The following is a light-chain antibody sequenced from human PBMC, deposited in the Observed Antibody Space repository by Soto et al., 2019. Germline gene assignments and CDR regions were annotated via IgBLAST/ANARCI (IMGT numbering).Light chain of an antibody. CDR3: FSYTRSSTVI. J-gene: IGLJ2*01. V-gene: IGLV2-14*01. Sequence: QSALTQPASVAGSPGQSIAISCTGTSSDIGAYNYVSWYQQYPGKAPKVMIYEVSNRPSGVSNRFSGSKSGNTASLTITGLQAEDEANYYCFSYTRSSTVIFGGGTQLTVL. CDR2: EVS. CDR1: SSDIGAYNY.